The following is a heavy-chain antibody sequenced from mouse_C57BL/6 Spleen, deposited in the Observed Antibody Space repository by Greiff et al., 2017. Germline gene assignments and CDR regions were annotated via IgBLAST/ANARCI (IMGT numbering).Heavy chain of an antibody. J-gene: IGHJ4*01. V-gene: IGHV2-2*01. CDR3: ARNWDVYYAMDY. CDR1: GFSLTSSG. Sequence: QVQLQQSGPGLVQPSQSLSITCTVSGFSLTSSGVHWVRQSPGKGLEWLGVIWSGGSTDYNAAFISRLSISKDNSKSQVFFKMNSLQADDTAIYYCARNWDVYYAMDYWGQGTSVTVSS. CDR2: IWSGGST. D-gene: IGHD4-1*01.